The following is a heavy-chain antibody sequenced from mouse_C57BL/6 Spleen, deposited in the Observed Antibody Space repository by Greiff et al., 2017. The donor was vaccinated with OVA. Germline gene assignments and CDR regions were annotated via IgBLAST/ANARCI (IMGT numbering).Heavy chain of an antibody. CDR1: GYAFTNYL. CDR3: ARRKSDGGFAY. Sequence: VQLQQSGAELVRPGTSVKVSCKASGYAFTNYLIEWVKQRPGQGLEWIGVINPGSGGTNYNEKFKGKATLTADKSSSTAYMQLSSLTSEDAAVYFCARRKSDGGFAYWGQGTLVTVSA. J-gene: IGHJ3*01. CDR2: INPGSGGT. D-gene: IGHD2-13*01. V-gene: IGHV1-54*01.